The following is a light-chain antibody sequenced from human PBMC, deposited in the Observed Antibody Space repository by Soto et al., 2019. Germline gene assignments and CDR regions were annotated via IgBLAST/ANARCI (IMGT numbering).Light chain of an antibody. CDR1: SSDVGSYNL. V-gene: IGLV2-14*02. Sequence: QSALTQPASVSGSPGQSITISCTGTSSDVGSYNLVSWYQQHPGKAPKLMISEVSNRPSGVSNRFSGSKSGNTASLTISGLQAEDEADYYCCSYTSSTTPLFGGGTQLTVL. J-gene: IGLJ2*01. CDR3: CSYTSSTTPL. CDR2: EVS.